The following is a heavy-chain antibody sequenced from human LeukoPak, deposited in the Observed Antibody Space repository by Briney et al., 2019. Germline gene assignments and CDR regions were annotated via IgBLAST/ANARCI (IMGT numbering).Heavy chain of an antibody. J-gene: IGHJ6*02. CDR1: GFPFSNTW. Sequence: GGSLRLSCEASGFPFSNTWMHWVRQVPGKGLVWVSRINSDGSTTYADSVKGRFTISRDNAKNTLYLQMHSLRAEDTAVYYCARDRYYALAVWGHGTTVTVSS. V-gene: IGHV3-74*01. CDR3: ARDRYYALAV. D-gene: IGHD2-2*01. CDR2: INSDGST.